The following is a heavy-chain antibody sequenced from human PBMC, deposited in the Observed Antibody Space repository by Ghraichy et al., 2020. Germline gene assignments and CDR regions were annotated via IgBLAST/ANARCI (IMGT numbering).Heavy chain of an antibody. Sequence: GVSLRLSCAASGFTFSSYAMSWVRQAPGKGLEWVSTISGSGGGTYYADSVKGRFTISRDNSKNTQYLQMNSLRAEDTAVYYCAKDTPGYYDSSGTMGDVWGQGTTVTVSS. CDR1: GFTFSSYA. J-gene: IGHJ6*02. CDR2: ISGSGGGT. V-gene: IGHV3-23*01. D-gene: IGHD3-22*01. CDR3: AKDTPGYYDSSGTMGDV.